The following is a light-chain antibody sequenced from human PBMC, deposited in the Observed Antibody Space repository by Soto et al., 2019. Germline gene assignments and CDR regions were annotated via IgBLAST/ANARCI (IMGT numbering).Light chain of an antibody. CDR3: QQYDKYST. J-gene: IGKJ1*01. Sequence: IQMNQSPSTLSASVGDTVTITCRASQSISVSLAWYQQKPGKAPNLLIYDASTLQGGVPSRFSGSGSGTEFTLTVTSLQPEDFATYFCQQYDKYSTFGHGTKVDI. CDR2: DAS. CDR1: QSISVS. V-gene: IGKV1-5*01.